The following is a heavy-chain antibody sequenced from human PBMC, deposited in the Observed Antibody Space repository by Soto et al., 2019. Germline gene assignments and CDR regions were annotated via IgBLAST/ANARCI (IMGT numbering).Heavy chain of an antibody. Sequence: QVQLQESGPGLVKPSETLSLTCTVSGGSISSYYWSWIRQPPGKGLEWIGYMYYSGRTNYNASLKRRVNISVDTYNNHFSLKLSSVTAADTAVYYCATGINSHNWFDPWGQGTLVTVSS. J-gene: IGHJ5*02. D-gene: IGHD3-16*01. CDR2: MYYSGRT. CDR1: GGSISSYY. CDR3: ATGINSHNWFDP. V-gene: IGHV4-59*01.